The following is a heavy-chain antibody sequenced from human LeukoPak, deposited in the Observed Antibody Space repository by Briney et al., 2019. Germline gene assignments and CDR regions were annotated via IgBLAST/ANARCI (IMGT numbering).Heavy chain of an antibody. Sequence: GESLRLSCAASGFTFSSYAMSWVRQAPGKGLEWVSAISGSGGSTYYADSVKGRFTISRDNSKNTLDLQMNSLRAEDTAVYYCAKYDESSGWYAPGWFDPWGQGTLVTVSS. V-gene: IGHV3-23*01. D-gene: IGHD6-19*01. CDR2: ISGSGGST. CDR3: AKYDESSGWYAPGWFDP. CDR1: GFTFSSYA. J-gene: IGHJ5*02.